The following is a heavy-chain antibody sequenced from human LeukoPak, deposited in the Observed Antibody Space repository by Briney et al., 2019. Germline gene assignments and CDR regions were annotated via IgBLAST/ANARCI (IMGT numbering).Heavy chain of an antibody. J-gene: IGHJ4*02. CDR2: VSSSGGTI. Sequence: GGSLRLSCAASGFTFSAYYMSWIRQAPGKGLEWVSYVSSSGGTIYYADSVKGRFTISRDNAKNSLYLQMNSLRAEDTAVYYCAGPGDPAYYFDYWGQGTLVTVSS. CDR3: AGPGDPAYYFDY. D-gene: IGHD2-21*02. V-gene: IGHV3-11*04. CDR1: GFTFSAYY.